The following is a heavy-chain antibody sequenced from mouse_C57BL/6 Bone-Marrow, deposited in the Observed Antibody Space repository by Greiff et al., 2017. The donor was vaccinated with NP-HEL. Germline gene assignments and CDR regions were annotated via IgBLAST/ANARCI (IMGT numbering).Heavy chain of an antibody. V-gene: IGHV1-80*01. D-gene: IGHD1-1*01. J-gene: IGHJ2*01. Sequence: VQLQQSGAELVKPGASVKISCKASGYAFSSYWMIWVKQRPGKGLEWIGQIYPGDGDTNYNGKFKGKATLTADKSSSTAYMQLSSLTSEDSAVYFCARYYGSSYYFDYWGQGTTLTVSS. CDR2: IYPGDGDT. CDR1: GYAFSSYW. CDR3: ARYYGSSYYFDY.